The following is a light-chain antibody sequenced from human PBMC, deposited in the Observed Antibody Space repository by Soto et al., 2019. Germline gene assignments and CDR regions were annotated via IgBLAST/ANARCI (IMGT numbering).Light chain of an antibody. CDR1: SSDVGSYNL. CDR3: CSYAGSSTFV. J-gene: IGLJ1*01. CDR2: EVS. V-gene: IGLV2-23*02. Sequence: QSLLTHPACVSGSPGQSITISCDGTSSDVGSYNLVSWYQQHPGKAPKLMIYEVSKRPSGVSNRFSGSKSGNTASLTISGLQAEDEADYYCCSYAGSSTFVFGTGTKVTGL.